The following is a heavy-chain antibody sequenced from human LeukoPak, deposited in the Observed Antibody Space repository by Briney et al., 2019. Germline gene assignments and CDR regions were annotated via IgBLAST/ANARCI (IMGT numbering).Heavy chain of an antibody. CDR3: ARWGGGFDY. D-gene: IGHD1-26*01. CDR2: INQDGSDK. J-gene: IGHJ4*02. V-gene: IGHV3-7*05. Sequence: GGSLRLSCAASGFTFSFYVMSWVRQAPGRGLEWVANINQDGSDKYYVDSVRGRFTISRDNGKKSLYLQVNSLRVEDTAVYYCARWGGGFDYWGQGTLVTVSS. CDR1: GFTFSFYV.